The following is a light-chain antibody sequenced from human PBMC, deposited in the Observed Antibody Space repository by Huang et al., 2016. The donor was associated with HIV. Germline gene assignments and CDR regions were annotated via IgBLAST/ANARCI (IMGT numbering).Light chain of an antibody. V-gene: IGKV3-15*01. CDR1: QSVSSN. CDR2: GAS. Sequence: EIVMTQSPATLSVSPGERATLSCRASQSVSSNLAWYQQKPGQAPRLLIFGASTRATGIPARFSGSVSGTEVTLTISSLQSEDFAVYYCQQYNNWPPLLTFGGGTKVEIK. CDR3: QQYNNWPPLLT. J-gene: IGKJ4*01.